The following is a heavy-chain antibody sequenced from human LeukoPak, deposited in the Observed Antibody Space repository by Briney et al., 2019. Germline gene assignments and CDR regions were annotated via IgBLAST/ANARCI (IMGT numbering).Heavy chain of an antibody. CDR2: INPSGGST. CDR1: GYTFSSYY. CDR3: ARDYTFGGVIVRNKNDGFDI. V-gene: IGHV1-46*01. Sequence: ASVKVSCKASGYTFSSYYMHCVRQAPGQRLEWMGIINPSGGSTNYAQKFQGRVTMARDMSTSTVYMELSSLRSEDKAVYYCARDYTFGGVIVRNKNDGFDIWGQGTMVTVSS. D-gene: IGHD3-16*02. J-gene: IGHJ3*02.